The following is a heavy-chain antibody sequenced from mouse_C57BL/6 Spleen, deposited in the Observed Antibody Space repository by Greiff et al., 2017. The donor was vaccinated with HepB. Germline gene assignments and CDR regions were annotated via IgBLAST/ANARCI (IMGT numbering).Heavy chain of an antibody. CDR1: GYTFTSYW. CDR3: ARHYGSRGYYAMDY. CDR2: IDPSDSET. V-gene: IGHV1-52*01. J-gene: IGHJ4*01. D-gene: IGHD1-1*01. Sequence: QVQLQQPGAELVRPGSSVKLSCKASGYTFTSYWMHWVKQRPIQGLEWIGNIDPSDSETHYNQKFKDKATLTVDKSSSTAYMQLSSLTSEDSAVYDGARHYGSRGYYAMDYWGQGTSVTVSS.